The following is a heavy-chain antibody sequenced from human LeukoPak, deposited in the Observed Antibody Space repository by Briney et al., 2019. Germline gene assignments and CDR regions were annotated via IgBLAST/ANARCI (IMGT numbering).Heavy chain of an antibody. J-gene: IGHJ4*02. CDR3: ASGNGVVYYYGSGSYDY. V-gene: IGHV3-23*01. D-gene: IGHD3-10*01. CDR1: GFTFSSYA. Sequence: GGSLRLSCAASGFTFSSYAMSWVRQAPGKGLEWVSAISGSGSSTYYADSVKGRFTISRDNSKNTLYLQMNSLRAEDTAVYYWASGNGVVYYYGSGSYDYWGQGTLVTVSS. CDR2: ISGSGSST.